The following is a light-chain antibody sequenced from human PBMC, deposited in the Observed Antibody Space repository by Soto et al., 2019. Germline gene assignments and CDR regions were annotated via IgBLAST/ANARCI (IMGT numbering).Light chain of an antibody. Sequence: DIQMTQSPSSLSASVGDRVTISCQASQDISNYLNWYQQKPGKAPKLLIYAASSLQSGVPSRFSGSGYGANFTLTISSLQPEDFATYYCQQSHSTPITFGQGTRLEIK. CDR1: QDISNY. CDR3: QQSHSTPIT. J-gene: IGKJ5*01. V-gene: IGKV1-39*01. CDR2: AAS.